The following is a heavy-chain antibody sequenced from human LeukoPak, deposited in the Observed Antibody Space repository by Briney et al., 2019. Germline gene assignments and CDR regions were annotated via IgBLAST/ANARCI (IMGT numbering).Heavy chain of an antibody. D-gene: IGHD6-19*01. CDR1: GFTFSSYA. CDR3: ARTKYSIAVAGSFDY. V-gene: IGHV3-64*01. Sequence: GGSLRLSCAASGFTFSSYAMQWVRQAPGKGLEYVSAISSNGGSTYYANSVKGRFTISRDNSKNTLYLQMGSRRAEDMAVYYCARTKYSIAVAGSFDYSGQGTLVTVSS. J-gene: IGHJ4*02. CDR2: ISSNGGST.